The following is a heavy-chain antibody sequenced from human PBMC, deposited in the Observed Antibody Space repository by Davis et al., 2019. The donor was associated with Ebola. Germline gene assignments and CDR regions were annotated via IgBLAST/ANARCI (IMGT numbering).Heavy chain of an antibody. Sequence: ETLSLTCAVYVGSFRGYYWSWVRQAPGKGLEWVSSISSSSSYIYYADSVKGRFTISRDNAKNSLYLQMNSLRAEDTAVYYCAARYGDYAPIDYWGQGTLVTVSS. D-gene: IGHD4-17*01. CDR3: AARYGDYAPIDY. V-gene: IGHV3-21*01. CDR2: ISSSSSYI. J-gene: IGHJ4*02. CDR1: VGSFRGYY.